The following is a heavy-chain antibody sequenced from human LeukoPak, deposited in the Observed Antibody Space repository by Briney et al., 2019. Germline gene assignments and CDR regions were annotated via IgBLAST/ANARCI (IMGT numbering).Heavy chain of an antibody. CDR3: VKDDYYDTSGYRD. CDR2: IYSGGST. V-gene: IGHV3-53*05. J-gene: IGHJ4*02. Sequence: GGSLRLSCAASGFTVSSNYMSWVRQAPGKGLEWVSVIYSGGSTYYADSVKGRFTISRDNSKNTLYLQMNSLRAEDTAVYYCVKDDYYDTSGYRDWGQGTLVTVSS. CDR1: GFTVSSNY. D-gene: IGHD3-22*01.